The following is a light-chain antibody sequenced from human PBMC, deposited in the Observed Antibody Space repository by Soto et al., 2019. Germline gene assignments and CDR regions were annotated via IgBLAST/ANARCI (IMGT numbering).Light chain of an antibody. CDR1: QSVSSN. CDR3: QHYNNWGWT. Sequence: EIVMTQSPATLSVSPGERATLSCRASQSVSSNLAWYQQKSGQAPRLLIYGASTRATGIPARFSGSGSGTEFTLTISSLQSEDFAVYYCQHYNNWGWTFVQGTKVEIK. J-gene: IGKJ1*01. V-gene: IGKV3-15*01. CDR2: GAS.